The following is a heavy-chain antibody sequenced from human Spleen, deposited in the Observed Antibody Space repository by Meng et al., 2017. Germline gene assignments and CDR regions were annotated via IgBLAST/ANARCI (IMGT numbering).Heavy chain of an antibody. CDR3: ARGIGLVGATRFDY. CDR2: IDPKSGDT. Sequence: ASVKVSCKPSGYTFPDYYIHWVRRAPGQGLEWMGRIDPKSGDTHYALKFQGRVTMTGDTSISTAYMELSGLRSDDTAMYYCARGIGLVGATRFDYWGQGTLVTVSS. CDR1: GYTFPDYY. D-gene: IGHD5-12*01. V-gene: IGHV1-2*06. J-gene: IGHJ4*02.